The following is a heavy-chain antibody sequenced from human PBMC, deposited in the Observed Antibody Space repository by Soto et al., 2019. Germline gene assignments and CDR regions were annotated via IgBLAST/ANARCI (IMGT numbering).Heavy chain of an antibody. J-gene: IGHJ4*02. Sequence: APVKGLEWVSVISGCGDSTHYADSVKGRFTISRENSKNTVYLQMNSLRAEDTAVYYCAKGLRYFDWLLNWGQGTLVTVSS. V-gene: IGHV3-23*01. D-gene: IGHD3-9*01. CDR3: AKGLRYFDWLLN. CDR2: ISGCGDST.